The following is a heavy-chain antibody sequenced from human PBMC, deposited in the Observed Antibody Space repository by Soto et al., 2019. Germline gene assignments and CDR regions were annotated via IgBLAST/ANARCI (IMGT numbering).Heavy chain of an antibody. CDR1: GGTFSSYA. CDR3: ARDRGGLRRWLQYDY. Sequence: QVQLVQSGAEVKKPGSSVKVSCKASGGTFSSYAISWVRQAPGQGRERMGGIIPIFGTANYAQKFQGRVTITADESTSTAYMELSSLRSEDTAVYYCARDRGGLRRWLQYDYWGQGTLVTVSS. CDR2: IIPIFGTA. J-gene: IGHJ4*02. D-gene: IGHD3-10*01. V-gene: IGHV1-69*01.